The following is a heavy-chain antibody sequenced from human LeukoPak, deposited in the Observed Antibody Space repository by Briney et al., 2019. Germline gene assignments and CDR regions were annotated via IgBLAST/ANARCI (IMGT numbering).Heavy chain of an antibody. J-gene: IGHJ4*02. V-gene: IGHV4-59*12. CDR1: GGSISNYY. Sequence: SETLSLTCTVSGGSISNYYWTWIRQSPGKGLEYIAYVYYSGSTNYNPSLKSRLSISVDTSKNQFSLKVTSVTAADTAVYYCARDGEGARYYFWDYWGQGTLVTVSS. CDR2: VYYSGST. CDR3: ARDGEGARYYFWDY. D-gene: IGHD3-9*01.